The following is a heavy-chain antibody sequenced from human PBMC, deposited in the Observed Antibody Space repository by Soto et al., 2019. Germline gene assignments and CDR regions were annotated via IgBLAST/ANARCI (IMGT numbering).Heavy chain of an antibody. CDR1: GGSFSGYY. Sequence: SETLSLTCAVYGGSFSGYYWSWIRQPPGKGLEWIGEINHSGSTNYNPSLKSRVTISVDTSKNQFSLKLSSVTAADTAVYYCARQIQQLVRIIFDPWGQGTLVTVSS. CDR2: INHSGST. D-gene: IGHD6-13*01. V-gene: IGHV4-34*01. J-gene: IGHJ5*02. CDR3: ARQIQQLVRIIFDP.